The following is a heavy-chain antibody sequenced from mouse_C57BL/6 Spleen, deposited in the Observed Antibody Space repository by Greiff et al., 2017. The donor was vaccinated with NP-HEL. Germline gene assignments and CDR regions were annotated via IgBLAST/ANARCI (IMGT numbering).Heavy chain of an antibody. J-gene: IGHJ4*01. Sequence: VQLQQPGAELVKPGASVKLSCKASGYTFTSYWMHWVKQRPGRGLGWIGRIDPNSGGTKYNEKFKSKATLTVDKPSSTAYMQLSSLTSEDSAVYYCAREKDLYAMDYWGQGTSVTVSS. CDR2: IDPNSGGT. V-gene: IGHV1-72*01. CDR1: GYTFTSYW. CDR3: AREKDLYAMDY.